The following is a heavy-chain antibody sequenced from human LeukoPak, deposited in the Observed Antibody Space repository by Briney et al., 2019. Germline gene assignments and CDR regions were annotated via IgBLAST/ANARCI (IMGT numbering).Heavy chain of an antibody. CDR1: GGSISSYY. CDR3: ARDMSLAAARIDY. V-gene: IGHV4-59*01. CDR2: IYYSGST. D-gene: IGHD6-13*01. Sequence: SETLSLTCTVSGGSISSYYWSWIRQPPGKGLEWIGYIYYSGSTNYNPSLKSRVTISVDTSKNQFSLKLSSVTAADTAVYYCARDMSLAAARIDYWGQGTLVTVSS. J-gene: IGHJ4*02.